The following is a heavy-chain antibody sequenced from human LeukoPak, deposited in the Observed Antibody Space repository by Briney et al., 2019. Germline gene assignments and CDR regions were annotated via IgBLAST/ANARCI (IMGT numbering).Heavy chain of an antibody. J-gene: IGHJ3*01. CDR3: ARAYDILTGYSS. V-gene: IGHV1-69*01. CDR1: GGTFSSYA. CDR2: IIPIFGTA. D-gene: IGHD3-9*01. Sequence: VASVKASCKASGGTFSSYAISWVRQAPGQGLEWMGGIIPIFGTANYAQKFQGRVTITADESTSTAYMELSSLRSEDTAVYYCARAYDILTGYSSWGQGTMVTVSS.